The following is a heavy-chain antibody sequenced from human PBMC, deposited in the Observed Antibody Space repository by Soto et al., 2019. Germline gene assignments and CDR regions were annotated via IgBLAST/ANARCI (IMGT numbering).Heavy chain of an antibody. CDR2: IYYSGKT. V-gene: IGHV4-30-4*02. J-gene: IGHJ4*02. CDR3: GSANYDYVWGSFLFFAY. Sequence: SETLSLTCTVSGGSISSGDYYWSWIRQPPGKGLEWIGYIYYSGKTYYNPSLKSRVTISVDTSKNQFSLKLSSVTAADTAVYYCGSANYDYVWGSFLFFAYWGQGTLVPVSS. CDR1: GGSISSGDYY. D-gene: IGHD3-16*01.